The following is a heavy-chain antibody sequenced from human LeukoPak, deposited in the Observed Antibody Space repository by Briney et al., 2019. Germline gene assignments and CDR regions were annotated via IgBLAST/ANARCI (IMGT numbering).Heavy chain of an antibody. V-gene: IGHV4-39*01. Sequence: SETLSLTCTVSGGSISSGSYYWSWIRQPAGKGLEWIGSIFYSGSTYYNPSLKSRVTIYVDTSKNQFSLKLSSVTAADTAVFYCARLRAKHYDILTGYFGIYYFDYWGQGTLVTVSS. J-gene: IGHJ4*02. CDR3: ARLRAKHYDILTGYFGIYYFDY. CDR2: IFYSGST. CDR1: GGSISSGSYY. D-gene: IGHD3-9*01.